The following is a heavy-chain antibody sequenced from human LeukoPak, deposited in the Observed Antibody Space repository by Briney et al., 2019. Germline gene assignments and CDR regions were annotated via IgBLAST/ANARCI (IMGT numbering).Heavy chain of an antibody. CDR3: ASKRDIVVVPAAFDI. V-gene: IGHV1-2*02. D-gene: IGHD2-2*01. CDR1: GYTFTGYY. CDR2: INPNSGGT. Sequence: ASVKVSCKASGYTFTGYYMHWVRQAPGQGLEWMGWINPNSGGTNYAQKFQGRVTMTRDTSISTAYMELSRLRSGDTAVYYCASKRDIVVVPAAFDIWGQGTMVTVSS. J-gene: IGHJ3*02.